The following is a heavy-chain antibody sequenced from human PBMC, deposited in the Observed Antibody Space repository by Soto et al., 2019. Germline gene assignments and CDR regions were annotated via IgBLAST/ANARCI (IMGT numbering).Heavy chain of an antibody. V-gene: IGHV1-69*13. CDR2: IIPIFGTA. CDR3: ASGFFSGHIVVVTATHAYYYYGMDV. D-gene: IGHD2-21*02. CDR1: GGTFSSYA. Sequence: GASVKVSCKASGGTFSSYAISWVRQAPGQGLEWMGGIIPIFGTANYAQKFQGRVTITADESTSTAYMELSSLRSEDTAVFYCASGFFSGHIVVVTATHAYYYYGMDVWGQGTTVTVSS. J-gene: IGHJ6*02.